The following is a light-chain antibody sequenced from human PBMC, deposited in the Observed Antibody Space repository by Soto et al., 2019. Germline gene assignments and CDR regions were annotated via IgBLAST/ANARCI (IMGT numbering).Light chain of an antibody. CDR3: LQDYDYPYS. J-gene: IGKJ2*01. Sequence: AIQMTQSPSSLSASVGDRVTITCRASQGIRNDLGWYQQKPGKAPKLLIYAASSLQSGVPSRFSGSASGTDFTLTISSLQPEDSATYSCLQDYDYPYSFGQGTKLEIK. V-gene: IGKV1-6*01. CDR2: AAS. CDR1: QGIRND.